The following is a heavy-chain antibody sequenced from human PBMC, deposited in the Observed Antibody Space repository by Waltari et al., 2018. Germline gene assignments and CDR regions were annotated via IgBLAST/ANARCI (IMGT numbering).Heavy chain of an antibody. Sequence: QVQLQESGPGLARPSETLSLTCAVPSYSLRTGYFWGWVRQPPGKGLQWIGSISHSATTYYNPSLKSRVTMSVDTSKNQFALKVTSVTAADTAIYYCVRDLGGSGNSWFDAWGQGTLVIVSS. CDR3: VRDLGGSGNSWFDA. J-gene: IGHJ5*02. V-gene: IGHV4-38-2*02. CDR1: SYSLRTGYF. CDR2: ISHSATT. D-gene: IGHD3-10*01.